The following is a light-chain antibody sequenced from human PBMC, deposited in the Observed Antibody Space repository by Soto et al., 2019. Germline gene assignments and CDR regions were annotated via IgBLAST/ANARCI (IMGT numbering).Light chain of an antibody. V-gene: IGKV1-33*01. CDR2: DAS. CDR1: QGIDMF. J-gene: IGKJ5*01. Sequence: ENQMTQSPSSLSASVGDRVTITCQASQGIDMFLNWFQQKPGKAPKLLIYDASNLETGVPSRFSGSGSGSDFTFTINNLQPEDIAPYCCPLSVNLPLPFGQGTRLAIK. CDR3: PLSVNLPLP.